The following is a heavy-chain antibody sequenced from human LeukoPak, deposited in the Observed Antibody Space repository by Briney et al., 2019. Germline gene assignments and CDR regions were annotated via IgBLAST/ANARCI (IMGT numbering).Heavy chain of an antibody. CDR1: GGAISSYY. Sequence: SETLSFTCTVSGGAISSYYWSWIRQPPGKGLELIVYIYYSRSTNYNPSLKSRVTISVDTSKNQFSLKLSSVTAADTAVYYCARGALQYDYWGQGTLVTVSS. D-gene: IGHD4-11*01. V-gene: IGHV4-59*01. J-gene: IGHJ4*02. CDR3: ARGALQYDY. CDR2: IYYSRST.